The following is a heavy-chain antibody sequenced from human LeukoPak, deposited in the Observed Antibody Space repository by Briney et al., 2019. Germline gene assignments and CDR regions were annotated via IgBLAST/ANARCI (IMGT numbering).Heavy chain of an antibody. J-gene: IGHJ4*02. CDR1: GFTFSSYA. CDR3: AKDRYQNYYDSSGYYSGH. D-gene: IGHD3-22*01. V-gene: IGHV3-23*01. CDR2: ISGSGGST. Sequence: RGSLRLSCAASGFTFSSYAMSWVRQAPGKGLEWVSAISGSGGSTYYADSVKGRFTISRDNSKNTLYLQMNSLRAEDTAVYYCAKDRYQNYYDSSGYYSGHWGQGTLLTVSS.